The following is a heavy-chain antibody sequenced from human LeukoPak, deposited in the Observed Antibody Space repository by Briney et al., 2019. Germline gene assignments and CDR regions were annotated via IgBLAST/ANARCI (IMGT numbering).Heavy chain of an antibody. D-gene: IGHD6-13*01. CDR3: ARAYSSSWCDAFDI. V-gene: IGHV4-38-2*02. J-gene: IGHJ3*02. CDR2: IYHSGSA. Sequence: PSETLSLTCTVSDYSISSGYYWGWIRQSPVKGLEWIGTIYHSGSAYYNPSLKSRVTISVDTSKNQFSLRLTSVTAADTAVYYCARAYSSSWCDAFDIWGQGTMVTVSS. CDR1: DYSISSGYY.